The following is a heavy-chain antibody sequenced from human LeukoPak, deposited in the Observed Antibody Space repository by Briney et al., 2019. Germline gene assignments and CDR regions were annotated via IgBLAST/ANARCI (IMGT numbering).Heavy chain of an antibody. D-gene: IGHD1-7*01. CDR3: ARAGFNGTAGAWNYPLDDY. V-gene: IGHV1-2*02. CDR1: GYTFTGYY. CDR2: INPNSGGT. Sequence: ASVKVSCKASGYTFTGYYMHWVRQAPGQGLEWMGWINPNSGGTNYAQKFQGRVTMTRDTSISTAYMGLSRLRAEDTAVYYCARAGFNGTAGAWNYPLDDYWGQGTLVTVSS. J-gene: IGHJ4*02.